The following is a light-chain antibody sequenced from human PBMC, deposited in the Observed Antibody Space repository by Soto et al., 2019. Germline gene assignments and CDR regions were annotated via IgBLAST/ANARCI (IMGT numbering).Light chain of an antibody. V-gene: IGKV3-15*01. CDR2: GAS. J-gene: IGKJ1*01. Sequence: EVVLTQSPATLSLSPGERATLSFRASESVFGYLAWYQHKPGQAPRLLIYGASTRATGIPARFSGSGSGTEFTLTISSLQSEDFAVYYCQQYNNWPPWTFGQGTKVDI. CDR3: QQYNNWPPWT. CDR1: ESVFGY.